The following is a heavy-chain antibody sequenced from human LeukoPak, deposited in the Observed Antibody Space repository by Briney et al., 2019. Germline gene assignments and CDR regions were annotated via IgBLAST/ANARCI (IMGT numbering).Heavy chain of an antibody. CDR2: IYYSGST. D-gene: IGHD6-19*01. CDR1: GGSISSGSYY. Sequence: PSETLSLTCTVSGGSISSGSYYWRWIRQPAGKGLEWIGSIYYSGSTYYNPSLKSRVTISVDTSKNQFSLKLSSVTAADTAVYYCASTGYSSGWYVDYWGQGTLVTVSS. J-gene: IGHJ4*02. V-gene: IGHV4-39*07. CDR3: ASTGYSSGWYVDY.